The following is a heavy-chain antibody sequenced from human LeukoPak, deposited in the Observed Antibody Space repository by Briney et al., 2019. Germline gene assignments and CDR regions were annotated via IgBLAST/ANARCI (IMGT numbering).Heavy chain of an antibody. CDR1: GYSFSSYW. CDR3: ARSYYGMATIKGYFDH. D-gene: IGHD5-24*01. CDR2: IYPGDSDT. J-gene: IGHJ4*02. V-gene: IGHV5-51*01. Sequence: GESLKISCKSSGYSFSSYWIAWVRQMPGKGLEWMGIIYPGDSDTRYSPSFQGQVTISADKSISTAYLQWSSLKASDTAMYYCARSYYGMATIKGYFDHRGQGTLVTVSS.